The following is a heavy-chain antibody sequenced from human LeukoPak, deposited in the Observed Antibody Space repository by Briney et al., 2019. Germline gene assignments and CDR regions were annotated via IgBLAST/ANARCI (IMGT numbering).Heavy chain of an antibody. V-gene: IGHV5-10-1*01. J-gene: IGHJ6*04. D-gene: IGHD2-2*01. CDR3: AILNTVVVQAAIGRCYYYYGMAV. CDR1: AYSFTTYS. Sequence: GQSLKISSQGPAYSFTTYSISWARQIPGQGLEWMGRIDPSNSYTIYSPSSQGHVTISADKSIRTAYLQWSSLKASDTAMYYCAILNTVVVQAAIGRCYYYYGMAVWGKGTTVTVSS. CDR2: IDPSNSYT.